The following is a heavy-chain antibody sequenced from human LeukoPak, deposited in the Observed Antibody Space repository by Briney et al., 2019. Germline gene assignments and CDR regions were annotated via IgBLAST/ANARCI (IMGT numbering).Heavy chain of an antibody. CDR2: ISSSSSYI. J-gene: IGHJ3*02. V-gene: IGHV3-21*01. CDR1: GFTFSSYS. D-gene: IGHD1-26*01. Sequence: PGGSLRLSCAASGFTFSSYSMNLVRQAPGKGLEWVSSISSSSSYIYYADSVKGRFTISRDNAKNSLYLQMNSLRAEDTAVYYCARVVYSGTLHAFDIWGQGTMVTVSS. CDR3: ARVVYSGTLHAFDI.